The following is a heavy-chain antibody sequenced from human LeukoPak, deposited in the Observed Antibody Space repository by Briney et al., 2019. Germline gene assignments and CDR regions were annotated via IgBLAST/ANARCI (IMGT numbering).Heavy chain of an antibody. V-gene: IGHV4-59*01. D-gene: IGHD6-13*01. CDR3: ARVRAAARFDP. CDR2: IYNSGST. CDR1: GGSISSYY. Sequence: SETLSLTCTVSGGSISSYYWSWIRQPPGKGLEWIGYIYNSGSTNYNPSLKSRVTISVDTSKNQFSLKLSSVTAADTAVYYCARVRAAARFDPWGQGTLVTVSS. J-gene: IGHJ5*02.